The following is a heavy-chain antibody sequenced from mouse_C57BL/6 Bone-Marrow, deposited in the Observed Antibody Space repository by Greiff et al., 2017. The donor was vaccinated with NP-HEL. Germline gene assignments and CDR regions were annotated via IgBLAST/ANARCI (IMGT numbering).Heavy chain of an antibody. V-gene: IGHV1-26*01. CDR3: ARSPLRGLHY. CDR2: INPNNGGT. CDR1: GYTFTDYY. Sequence: VQLQQSGPELVKPGASVKISCKASGYTFTDYYMNWVKQSHGKSLEWIGDINPNNGGTSYNQKFKGKATLTVDKSSSTAYMELRSLTSEDSAVYYCARSPLRGLHYWGQGTTLTVSS. D-gene: IGHD1-1*01. J-gene: IGHJ2*01.